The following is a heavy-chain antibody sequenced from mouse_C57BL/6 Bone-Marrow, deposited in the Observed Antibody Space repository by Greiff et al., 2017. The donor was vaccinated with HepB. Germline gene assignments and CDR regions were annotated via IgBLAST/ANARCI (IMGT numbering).Heavy chain of an antibody. CDR1: GYTFTDYE. CDR3: TRSYSNYWNYAMDY. V-gene: IGHV1-15*01. J-gene: IGHJ4*01. CDR2: IDPETGGT. Sequence: VKLMESGAELVRPGASVTLSCKASGYTFTDYEMHWVKQTPVHGLEWIGAIDPETGGTAYNQKFKGKAILTADKSSSTAYMELRSLTSEDSAVYYCTRSYSNYWNYAMDYWGQGTSVTVSS. D-gene: IGHD2-5*01.